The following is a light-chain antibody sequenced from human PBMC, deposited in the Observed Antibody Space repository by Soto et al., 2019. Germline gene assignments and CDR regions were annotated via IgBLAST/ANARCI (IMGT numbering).Light chain of an antibody. CDR3: SSYTSSSTLYV. Sequence: QSALTQPASVSGSPGQSITISCTGTSSDVGGYNYVSWYQQHPGKAPTLMIYDVSNRPSGVSNRFSGSKSGNTASLTISGLQAEDVADYYCSSYTSSSTLYVFGTGTKLTVL. J-gene: IGLJ1*01. CDR2: DVS. V-gene: IGLV2-14*01. CDR1: SSDVGGYNY.